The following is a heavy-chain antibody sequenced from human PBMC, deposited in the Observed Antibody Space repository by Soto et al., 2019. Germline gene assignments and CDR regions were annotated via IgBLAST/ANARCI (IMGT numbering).Heavy chain of an antibody. CDR3: ARDQGVISFDY. CDR1: GFTFSSYG. CDR2: IWYDGSNK. J-gene: IGHJ4*02. V-gene: IGHV3-33*01. D-gene: IGHD2-21*01. Sequence: GGSLRLSCAASGFTFSSYGMHWVRQAPGKGLEWVSVIWYDGSNKYYADSVKGRFTISRDNSKNTLYLQMNSLRAEDTAVYYCARDQGVISFDYWGQGTLVTVSS.